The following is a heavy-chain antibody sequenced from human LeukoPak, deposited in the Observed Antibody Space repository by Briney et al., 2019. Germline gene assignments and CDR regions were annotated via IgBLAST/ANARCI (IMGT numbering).Heavy chain of an antibody. CDR1: GGTFSSYA. V-gene: IGHV1-69*04. J-gene: IGHJ4*02. CDR2: IIPILGIA. Sequence: SVKVSCKASGGTFSSYAISWVRQAPGQGLEWMGRIIPILGIANYAQKFQGRVTITADKSTSTAYMELSSLRFEDTAVYYCALRPRGTVTTLFDYWGQGTLVTVSS. CDR3: ALRPRGTVTTLFDY. D-gene: IGHD4-17*01.